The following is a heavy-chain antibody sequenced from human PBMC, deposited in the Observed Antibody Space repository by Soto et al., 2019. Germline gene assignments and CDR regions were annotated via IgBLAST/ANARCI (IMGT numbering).Heavy chain of an antibody. Sequence: PGGSLRLSCSASGFTFCSHSMYWVRQAPGKGLEWVSALPEIGTNTYYADSVKGRFTISRDNSKNTLFLQINNLRAGDTAVYYCAKKSGVGATWYFDYWGQGTLVTVSS. CDR1: GFTFCSHS. J-gene: IGHJ4*02. D-gene: IGHD1-26*01. CDR2: LPEIGTNT. V-gene: IGHV3-23*01. CDR3: AKKSGVGATWYFDY.